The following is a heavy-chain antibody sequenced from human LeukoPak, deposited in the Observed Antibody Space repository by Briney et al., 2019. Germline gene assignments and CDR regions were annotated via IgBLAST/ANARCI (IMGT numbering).Heavy chain of an antibody. V-gene: IGHV3-7*01. J-gene: IGHJ4*02. CDR2: INQGGSEX. CDR3: ARLIGDRTIYDY. CDR1: GFTFRTYW. Sequence: GGSLRLSCAASGFTFRTYWXXXXXXXXXXXXXXVXXINQGGSEXXXXESVXXXXXXSRDNAMXSFFLQMKSLRAEDTAVYYCARLIGDRTIYDYWGQGTLVTVSS. D-gene: IGHD6-6*01.